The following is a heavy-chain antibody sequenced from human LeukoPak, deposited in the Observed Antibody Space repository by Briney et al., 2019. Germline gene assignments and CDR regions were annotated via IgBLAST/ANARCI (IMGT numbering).Heavy chain of an antibody. CDR1: GLTFSSHW. CDR2: INSDGSST. J-gene: IGHJ1*01. CDR3: ARARSSRGLVHGFYFQH. D-gene: IGHD6-19*01. V-gene: IGHV3-74*01. Sequence: PGGSLRLSCAASGLTFSSHWMHWVRHAPGKGQVWVSRINSDGSSTSYADSVKGRFTISRDNAKNTLFLQMKSLRAEDTAVYYCARARSSRGLVHGFYFQHWGQGTLVTVSS.